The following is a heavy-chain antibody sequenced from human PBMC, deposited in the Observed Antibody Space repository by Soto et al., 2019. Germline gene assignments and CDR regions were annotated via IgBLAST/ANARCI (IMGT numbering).Heavy chain of an antibody. CDR2: IYYSGST. J-gene: IGHJ5*02. V-gene: IGHV4-30-4*01. D-gene: IGHD4-17*01. CDR3: ARGMHDYGNNWFDP. Sequence: QVQLQESGPGLVKPSQTLSLTCTVSGGSISSGDYYWSWIRQPPGKGLEWIGYIYYSGSTYYNPSLQSRVTXXVXTXTNQFSLKLSSVTAADTAVYYCARGMHDYGNNWFDPWGQGTLVTVSS. CDR1: GGSISSGDYY.